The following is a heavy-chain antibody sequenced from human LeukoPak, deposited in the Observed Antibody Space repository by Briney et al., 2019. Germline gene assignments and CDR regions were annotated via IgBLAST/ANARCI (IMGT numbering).Heavy chain of an antibody. V-gene: IGHV3-23*01. CDR1: GFIFGNYG. J-gene: IGHJ3*02. Sequence: PGRSLRLSCAASGFIFGNYGMNWVRQAPGKGLEWVSAISGSGGSTYYADSVKGRFTISRDNSKNTLYLQMNSLRAEDTAVYYCAREKDNWDDAFDIWGQGTMVTVSS. D-gene: IGHD1-1*01. CDR2: ISGSGGST. CDR3: AREKDNWDDAFDI.